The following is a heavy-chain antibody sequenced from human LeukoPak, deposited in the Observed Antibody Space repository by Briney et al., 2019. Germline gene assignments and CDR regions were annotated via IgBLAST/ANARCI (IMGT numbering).Heavy chain of an antibody. V-gene: IGHV4-39*07. CDR2: IYYGGRI. CDR1: GGSISGSYY. J-gene: IGHJ6*03. Sequence: SETLSLTCTVSGGSISGSYYWVWIRQPPGKGLEWIGSIYYGGRIYYNPSLKSRVTISVDTSKNHFSLKLASVTAADTAVYYCARGFMGYYGSGSYYYYMDVWGKGTTVTISS. CDR3: ARGFMGYYGSGSYYYYMDV. D-gene: IGHD3-10*01.